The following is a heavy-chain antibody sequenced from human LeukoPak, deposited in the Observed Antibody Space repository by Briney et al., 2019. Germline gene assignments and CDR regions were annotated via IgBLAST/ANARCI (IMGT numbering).Heavy chain of an antibody. CDR3: AKALGGDTVTTFDY. J-gene: IGHJ4*02. V-gene: IGHV3-23*01. D-gene: IGHD4-17*01. Sequence: GRSLRLSCAASGFTFSSYAMHWVRQAPGKGLEWVSAISGSGGSTYYADSVKGRFTISRDNSKNTLYLQMNSLRAEDTAVYYCAKALGGDTVTTFDYWGQGTLVTVSS. CDR1: GFTFSSYA. CDR2: ISGSGGST.